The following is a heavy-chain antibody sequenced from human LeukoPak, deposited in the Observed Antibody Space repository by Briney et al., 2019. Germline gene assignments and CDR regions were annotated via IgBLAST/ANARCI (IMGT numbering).Heavy chain of an antibody. Sequence: GGSLRLSCAASGFTFSSYGMHWVRQAPGKGLEWVAVISYDGSNKYYADSVKGRFTISRDNSKNTLYLQMNSLRAEDTAVYYCAKDKWVSSGREYFQHWGQGTLVTVSS. J-gene: IGHJ1*01. CDR2: ISYDGSNK. CDR3: AKDKWVSSGREYFQH. V-gene: IGHV3-30*18. CDR1: GFTFSSYG. D-gene: IGHD3-22*01.